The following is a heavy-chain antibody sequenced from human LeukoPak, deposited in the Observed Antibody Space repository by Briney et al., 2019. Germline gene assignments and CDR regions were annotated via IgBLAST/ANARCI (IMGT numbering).Heavy chain of an antibody. CDR1: GGSFSGYY. V-gene: IGHV4-34*01. D-gene: IGHD3-22*01. J-gene: IGHJ4*02. CDR2: INHSGST. Sequence: PSETLSLTCAVYGGSFSGYYWSWIRQPPGKGLEWIGEINHSGSTNYNPSLKSQVTISVDTSKNQFSLKLSSVTAADTAVYYCASDYYDSSGYDYWGQGTLVTVSS. CDR3: ASDYYDSSGYDY.